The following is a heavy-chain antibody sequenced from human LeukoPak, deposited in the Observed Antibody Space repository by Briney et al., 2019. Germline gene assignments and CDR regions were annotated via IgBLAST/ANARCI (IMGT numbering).Heavy chain of an antibody. V-gene: IGHV3-23*01. CDR3: ARHYSSSWYGHFDY. D-gene: IGHD6-13*01. Sequence: PGGSLRLSCAASGFTFSSYAMSWVRQAPGKGLEWVSAISGSGGSTYYADSVKGRFTISRDNSKNTLYLQMNSLRAEDTAVYYCARHYSSSWYGHFDYWGQGTLVTVSS. CDR2: ISGSGGST. CDR1: GFTFSSYA. J-gene: IGHJ4*02.